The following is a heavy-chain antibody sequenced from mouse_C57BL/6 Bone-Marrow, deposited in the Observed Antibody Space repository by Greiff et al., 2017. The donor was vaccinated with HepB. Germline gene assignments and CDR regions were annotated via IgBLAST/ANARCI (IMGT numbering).Heavy chain of an antibody. V-gene: IGHV7-3*01. CDR1: GFTFTDYY. Sequence: EVQGVESGGGLVQPGGSLSLSCAASGFTFTDYYMSWVRQPPGKALEWLGFIRNKANGYTTEYSASVKGRFTISRDNSQSILYLQMNALRAEDSATYYCARSPSYYYGSSFYFDYWGQGTTLTVSS. CDR3: ARSPSYYYGSSFYFDY. J-gene: IGHJ2*01. CDR2: IRNKANGYTT. D-gene: IGHD1-1*01.